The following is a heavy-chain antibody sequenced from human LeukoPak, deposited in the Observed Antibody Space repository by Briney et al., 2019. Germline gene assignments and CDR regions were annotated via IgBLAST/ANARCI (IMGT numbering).Heavy chain of an antibody. CDR3: AREDPRAFDI. J-gene: IGHJ3*02. Sequence: SETLSLTCTVSGGSLSGYYWSWIRQPPGKGLEWIGYIFYSGSTDYNPSLKSRVTISVDTSKNQFSLKLSSVTAADTAVYYCAREDPRAFDIWGQGTMVTVSS. CDR2: IFYSGST. CDR1: GGSLSGYY. V-gene: IGHV4-59*01.